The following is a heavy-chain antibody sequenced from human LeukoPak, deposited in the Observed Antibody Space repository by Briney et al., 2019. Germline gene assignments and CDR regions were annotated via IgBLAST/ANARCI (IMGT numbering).Heavy chain of an antibody. CDR1: GFTSSSYS. CDR3: ARDAGDYGSGSYYNP. CDR2: ISSSSSTI. D-gene: IGHD3-10*01. Sequence: GGSLRLSCAASGFTSSSYSMNWVRQAPGKGLEWVSYISSSSSTIYYADSVKGRFTISRDNAKNSLYLQMNSLRAEDTAVYYCARDAGDYGSGSYYNPWGQGTLVTVSS. V-gene: IGHV3-48*04. J-gene: IGHJ5*02.